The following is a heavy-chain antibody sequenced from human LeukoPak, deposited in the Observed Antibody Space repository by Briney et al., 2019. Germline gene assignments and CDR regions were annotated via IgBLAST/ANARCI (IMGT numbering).Heavy chain of an antibody. D-gene: IGHD3-16*01. CDR2: INHSGST. V-gene: IGHV4-34*01. CDR3: ARVWITSYYFDY. Sequence: KPSETLSLTCAVYGGSFSGYYWSWIRQPPGKGLEWIGEINHSGSTNYNPSLKSRVTISVDTSKNQFSLKLSSVTAADTAVYYCARVWITSYYFDYWGQGTLVTVSS. J-gene: IGHJ4*02. CDR1: GGSFSGYY.